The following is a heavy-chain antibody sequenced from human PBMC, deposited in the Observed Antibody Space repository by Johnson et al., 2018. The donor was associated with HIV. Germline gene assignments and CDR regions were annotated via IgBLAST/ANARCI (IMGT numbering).Heavy chain of an antibody. CDR2: VSYDGGNK. CDR1: GFTFTNYA. V-gene: IGHV3-30*03. J-gene: IGHJ3*01. CDR3: AREGGVHCTGGVCYRSTDAFDF. Sequence: VQLVESGGGVVQPGRSLRLSCAASGFTFTNYAMDWVRQAPGKGLEWVAFVSYDGGNKNYADSVKGRFTISSNNSKNMVFLQMNSLRAEDTAVYYCAREGGVHCTGGVCYRSTDAFDFWAKGQWSPSLQ. D-gene: IGHD2-8*02.